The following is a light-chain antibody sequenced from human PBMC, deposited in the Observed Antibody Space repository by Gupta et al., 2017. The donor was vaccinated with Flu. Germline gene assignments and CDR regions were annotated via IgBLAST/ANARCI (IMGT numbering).Light chain of an antibody. V-gene: IGKV1-39*01. CDR3: QQSYSTLVT. CDR2: SIS. CDR1: QSVSSY. J-gene: IGKJ5*01. Sequence: DIQMTQSPSSLSASVGDRITITCRASQSVSSYLNWYQQKPRKAPKLLIYSISNLQSGVPSRFSGSGSGTDFTLTIAGLQPEDFGTYYCQQSYSTLVTFGQGTRLEIK.